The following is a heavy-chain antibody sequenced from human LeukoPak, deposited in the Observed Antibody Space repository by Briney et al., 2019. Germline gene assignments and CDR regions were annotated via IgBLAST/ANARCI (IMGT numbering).Heavy chain of an antibody. CDR1: GFTLRSYE. Sequence: PGGSLRLSCAASGFTLRSYEVNWVRQAPGPGQEWGSYISSSGSTIYYAESVKGRFTISRDNAKNSLYLQMNSLRAEDTAVYYCARDFDGDYYFDYWGRGTLVTVSS. CDR2: ISSSGSTI. D-gene: IGHD4-17*01. J-gene: IGHJ4*02. V-gene: IGHV3-48*03. CDR3: ARDFDGDYYFDY.